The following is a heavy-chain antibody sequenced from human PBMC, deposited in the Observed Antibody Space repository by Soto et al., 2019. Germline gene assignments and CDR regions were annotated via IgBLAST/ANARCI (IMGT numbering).Heavy chain of an antibody. Sequence: GGSLRLSCAAPGFTFSSYSMNWVRQAPGKGLEWVSSISSSSSYIYYADSVKGRFTISRDNAKNSLYLQMNSLRAEDTAVYYCAGLPSSSWRTDYWGQGTLVTVCS. CDR1: GFTFSSYS. CDR2: ISSSSSYI. D-gene: IGHD6-13*01. J-gene: IGHJ4*02. CDR3: AGLPSSSWRTDY. V-gene: IGHV3-21*01.